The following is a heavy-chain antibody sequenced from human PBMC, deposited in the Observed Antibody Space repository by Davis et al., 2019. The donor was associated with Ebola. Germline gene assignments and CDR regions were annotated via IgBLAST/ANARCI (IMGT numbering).Heavy chain of an antibody. J-gene: IGHJ6*02. CDR3: ARAPDLKIAVAGHPYYYYGMDV. V-gene: IGHV1-69*06. CDR2: IVPVFGTA. D-gene: IGHD6-19*01. Sequence: SVKVSCKASGATFSTYAIRWVRQAPGQGPEWMGGIVPVFGTANYAQKFQGRVTITADKSTDTGYMELKSLRSEDTAVYYCARAPDLKIAVAGHPYYYYGMDVWGLGTTVIVSS. CDR1: GATFSTYA.